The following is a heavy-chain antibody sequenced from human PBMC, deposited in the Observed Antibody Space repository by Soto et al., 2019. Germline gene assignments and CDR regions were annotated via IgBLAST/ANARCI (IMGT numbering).Heavy chain of an antibody. D-gene: IGHD1-7*01. V-gene: IGHV4-59*01. J-gene: IGHJ6*02. CDR3: ARGVSNWNYGGHYYYGMDV. CDR2: IYYSGST. Sequence: QVQLQESGPGLVMPSETLSLTCTVSGGSISSYYWSWSRQPPGKGLEWIGYIYYSGSTNYNPSLKSRVTISVDTSKNQFSLKLSSVTAADTAVYYCARGVSNWNYGGHYYYGMDVWGQGTTVTVSS. CDR1: GGSISSYY.